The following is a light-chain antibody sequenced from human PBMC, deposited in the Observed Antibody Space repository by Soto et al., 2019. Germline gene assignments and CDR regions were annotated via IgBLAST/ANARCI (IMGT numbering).Light chain of an antibody. J-gene: IGKJ2*01. Sequence: EVVMTQSPATLSVFPGERVTLSCRASQSVSTSLAWYQQKPGQAPRLLIYSASTRATGTPARFSGSGSGTDFTLTISSLESEDFAVHYCQQYINGYTFGQGNELEIK. CDR2: SAS. V-gene: IGKV3-15*01. CDR3: QQYINGYT. CDR1: QSVSTS.